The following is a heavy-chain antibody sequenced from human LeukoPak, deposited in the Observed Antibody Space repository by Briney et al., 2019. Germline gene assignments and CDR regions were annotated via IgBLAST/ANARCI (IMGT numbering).Heavy chain of an antibody. Sequence: PGGSLRLSYAASGFTFSSYAMSWVRQAPGKGLEWVSAISGSGGSTYYADSVKGRFTISRDNSKNTLYLQMNSLRAEDTAVYYCAKDRRIVLRFLEWFSDYWGQGTLVTVSS. D-gene: IGHD3-3*01. J-gene: IGHJ4*02. CDR2: ISGSGGST. CDR3: AKDRRIVLRFLEWFSDY. V-gene: IGHV3-23*01. CDR1: GFTFSSYA.